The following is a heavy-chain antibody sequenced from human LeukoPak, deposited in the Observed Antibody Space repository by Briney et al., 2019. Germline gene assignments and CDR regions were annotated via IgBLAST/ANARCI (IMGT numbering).Heavy chain of an antibody. V-gene: IGHV3-23*01. D-gene: IGHD2-8*01. Sequence: PGGSLRLSCAASGFTFSTYGMHWVRQAPGKGLEWVSAISGSGGSTYYADSVKGRFTISRDNSKNTLYLQMNSLRAEDTAVYYCAKLEGVVLMVYSSFDYWGQGTLVTVSS. CDR1: GFTFSTYG. CDR3: AKLEGVVLMVYSSFDY. J-gene: IGHJ4*02. CDR2: ISGSGGST.